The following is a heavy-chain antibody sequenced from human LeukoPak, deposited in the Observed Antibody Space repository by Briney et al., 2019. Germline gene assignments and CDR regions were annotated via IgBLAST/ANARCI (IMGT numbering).Heavy chain of an antibody. CDR3: ARVEQLWSEHYMDV. J-gene: IGHJ6*03. D-gene: IGHD5-18*01. CDR2: INPHSGGT. Sequence: ASVKVSCKASRYTFTGYYMHWVRQAPGQGPEWMGWINPHSGGTNYAQKFQGRVTMTRDTSISTAYMELSRLRSDDTAVYYCARVEQLWSEHYMDVWGKGTTVTVSS. CDR1: RYTFTGYY. V-gene: IGHV1-2*02.